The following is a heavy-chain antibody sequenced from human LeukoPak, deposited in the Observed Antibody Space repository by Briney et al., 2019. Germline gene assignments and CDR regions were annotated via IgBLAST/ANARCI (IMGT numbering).Heavy chain of an antibody. CDR2: INPNSGGT. CDR3: ARGGTDMVRDAFDI. D-gene: IGHD3-10*01. Sequence: ASVKVSCKASGYTFTGYYMHWVRQAPGQGLEWMGWINPNSGGTSYAQEFQGRVTMTRDTSISTAYMELSRLRSDDTAVYYCARGGTDMVRDAFDIWGQGTVVTVSS. V-gene: IGHV1-2*02. J-gene: IGHJ3*02. CDR1: GYTFTGYY.